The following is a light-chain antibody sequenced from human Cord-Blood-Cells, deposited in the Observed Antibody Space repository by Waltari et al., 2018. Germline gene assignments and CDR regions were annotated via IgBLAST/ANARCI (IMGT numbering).Light chain of an antibody. CDR3: QQYDNLPYT. V-gene: IGKV1-33*01. J-gene: IGKJ2*01. CDR2: DAS. CDR1: QDISNY. Sequence: DIKMNQSPSSLSASVGDRVTITCQASQDISNYLNWYQQKPGKAPKLLIYDASNLETGVPSSFSGSGPGTDFTFTISGLQPEDIATYYCQQYDNLPYTFGQGTKLEIK.